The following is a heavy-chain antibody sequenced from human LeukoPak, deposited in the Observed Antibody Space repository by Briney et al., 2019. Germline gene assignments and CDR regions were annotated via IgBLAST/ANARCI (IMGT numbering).Heavy chain of an antibody. Sequence: ASMKDSCKASGYTFTSYGISWVRQSPGQGLEWMGWISAYNGNTNYAQKLQGRVTMTTDTSTSTAYMELRSLRSDDTAVYYCARQQASWGYYYYYYMDVWGKGTTVTVSS. D-gene: IGHD3-16*01. CDR2: ISAYNGNT. CDR1: GYTFTSYG. J-gene: IGHJ6*03. CDR3: ARQQASWGYYYYYYMDV. V-gene: IGHV1-18*01.